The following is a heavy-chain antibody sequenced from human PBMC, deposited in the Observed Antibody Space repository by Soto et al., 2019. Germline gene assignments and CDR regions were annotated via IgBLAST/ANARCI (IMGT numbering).Heavy chain of an antibody. D-gene: IGHD3-3*01. CDR2: IWYDGSNK. CDR3: ARDSAVLDPYNWFDP. CDR1: GFSFSSYG. Sequence: GGSLRLSCAASGFSFSSYGMHWVREAPGKGLEWVAVIWYDGSNKYYADSVKGRFTISRDNSKNTVYLQMNSLRAEDTAVYYCARDSAVLDPYNWFDPWGQGT. V-gene: IGHV3-33*01. J-gene: IGHJ5*02.